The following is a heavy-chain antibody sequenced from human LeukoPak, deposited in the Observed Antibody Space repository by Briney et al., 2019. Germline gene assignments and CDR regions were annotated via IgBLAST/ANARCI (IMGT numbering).Heavy chain of an antibody. J-gene: IGHJ6*03. CDR2: ITYSGST. CDR3: ARVVVPAARTDLYYYYYYMDV. CDR1: GGSISSDDYY. Sequence: SQTLSLTCTVSGGSISSDDYYWSWIRQPPGKGLEWIGHITYSGSTDYSPSLRSRVTMSVDTSKNQFSLKLSSVTAADTAVYYCARVVVPAARTDLYYYYYYMDVWGKGTTVTVSS. D-gene: IGHD2-2*01. V-gene: IGHV4-30-4*01.